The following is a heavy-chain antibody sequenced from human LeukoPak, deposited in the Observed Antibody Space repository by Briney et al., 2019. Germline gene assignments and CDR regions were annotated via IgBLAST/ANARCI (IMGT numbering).Heavy chain of an antibody. D-gene: IGHD5-12*01. CDR2: IKQDGSEK. J-gene: IGHJ4*02. CDR3: ARHRGFFSGYGPFDY. V-gene: IGHV3-7*03. Sequence: PSETLSLTCTVSGGSISTYYWSWIRQPPGKGLEWVANIKQDGSEKYYVDSVKGRFTISRDNAKNSLYLQMNSLRAEDTAVYYCARHRGFFSGYGPFDYWGQGTLVTVSS. CDR1: GGSISTYY.